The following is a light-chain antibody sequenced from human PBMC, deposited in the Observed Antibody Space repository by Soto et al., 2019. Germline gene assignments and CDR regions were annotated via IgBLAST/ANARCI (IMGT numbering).Light chain of an antibody. CDR1: QSVSINY. CDR2: GAS. Sequence: ESVLTHSPGTLSLSPGERATLSCRASQSVSINYLAWYQQKPGQAPRLLIYGASTRATGIPDRFSGSGSGTDFTLTISRLEPEDSAVYYCQQYGSSPTWTFGQGTKVDI. V-gene: IGKV3-20*01. CDR3: QQYGSSPTWT. J-gene: IGKJ1*01.